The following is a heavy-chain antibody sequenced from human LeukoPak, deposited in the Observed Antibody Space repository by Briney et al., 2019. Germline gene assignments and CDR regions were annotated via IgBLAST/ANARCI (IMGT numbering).Heavy chain of an antibody. CDR1: GDSISSGGYY. V-gene: IGHV4-31*03. CDR3: ARWYYDSSGYRYFDY. D-gene: IGHD3-22*01. J-gene: IGHJ4*02. Sequence: TLSLTCTVSGDSISSGGYYWSWIRQQPGKGLEWIGNIYYSGSTKYNPSLKSRVTISVDTSKNQFSLKLSSVTAADTAVYYCARWYYDSSGYRYFDYWGQGTLVTVSS. CDR2: IYYSGST.